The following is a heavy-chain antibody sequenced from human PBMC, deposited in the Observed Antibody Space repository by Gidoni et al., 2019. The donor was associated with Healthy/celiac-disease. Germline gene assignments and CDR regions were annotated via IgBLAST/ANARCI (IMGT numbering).Heavy chain of an antibody. Sequence: QVQLVQSGAEVKKPGASVKVSCKASGYTFTSYAMHWVRQAPGQRLEWMGWINAGNGNTKYSQKFQGRVTITRDTSASTAYMELSSLRSEDTAVYYCARDRVTMIVGGDAFDIWGQGTMVTVSS. CDR3: ARDRVTMIVGGDAFDI. V-gene: IGHV1-3*01. CDR2: INAGNGNT. D-gene: IGHD3-22*01. CDR1: GYTFTSYA. J-gene: IGHJ3*02.